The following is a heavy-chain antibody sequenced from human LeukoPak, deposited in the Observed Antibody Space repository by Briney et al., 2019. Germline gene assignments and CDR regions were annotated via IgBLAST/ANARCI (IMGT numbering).Heavy chain of an antibody. CDR2: ISSSSSYI. CDR1: GFTFSSYS. D-gene: IGHD2/OR15-2a*01. V-gene: IGHV3-21*01. CDR3: ARGPSMTDAFDI. Sequence: GGSLRLSCAASGFTFSSYSMNWVRQAPGKGLEWVSSISSSSSYIYYADSVKGRFTISRDNAKNSLYLQMNSLRAEDTAVYYCARGPSMTDAFDIRGQGTMVTVSS. J-gene: IGHJ3*02.